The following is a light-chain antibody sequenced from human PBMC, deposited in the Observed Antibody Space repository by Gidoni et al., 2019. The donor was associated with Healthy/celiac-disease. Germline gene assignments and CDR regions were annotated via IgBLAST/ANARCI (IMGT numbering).Light chain of an antibody. CDR2: SAS. CDR3: QQSYSTPQT. J-gene: IGKJ3*01. Sequence: DIHMTQCPSSLSASVGDRVTITCRESQSISSYLNWYQQKPGKAPKLLIYSASSLQSGVPFRFSGSGSGTDFTLTIRSLQPEDFATYYCQQSYSTPQTFGPGTKVDIK. V-gene: IGKV1-39*01. CDR1: QSISSY.